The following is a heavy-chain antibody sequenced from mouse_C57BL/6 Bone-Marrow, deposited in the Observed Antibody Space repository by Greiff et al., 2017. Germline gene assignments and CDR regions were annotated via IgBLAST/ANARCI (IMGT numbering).Heavy chain of an antibody. Sequence: EVKVEESGGGFVQPGGSMKLSCVASGFTFSNYWMNWVRQSPEKGLEWVAQIRLKSDNYATHYAESVKGRFTISRDDSKSSVYLQRNNLRAEDTVIYYCTGGVTPDYYAMDYWGQGTSVTVSS. J-gene: IGHJ4*01. CDR1: GFTFSNYW. V-gene: IGHV6-3*01. CDR3: TGGVTPDYYAMDY. CDR2: IRLKSDNYAT. D-gene: IGHD2-3*01.